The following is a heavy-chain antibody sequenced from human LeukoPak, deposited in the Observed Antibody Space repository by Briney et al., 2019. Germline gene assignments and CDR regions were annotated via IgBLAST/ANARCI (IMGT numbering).Heavy chain of an antibody. CDR2: ISPYRGDT. D-gene: IGHD3-22*01. CDR1: GCTFNSYD. Sequence: ASVKVSCKASGCTFNSYDISWVRQAPGQGLEWMGWISPYRGDTEYAQKIQGRVSMTTDTSTSTAYMELRSLRSDDTAVYYCARQVLIVGGRYGMDVWGQGTTVTVSS. CDR3: ARQVLIVGGRYGMDV. V-gene: IGHV1-18*01. J-gene: IGHJ6*02.